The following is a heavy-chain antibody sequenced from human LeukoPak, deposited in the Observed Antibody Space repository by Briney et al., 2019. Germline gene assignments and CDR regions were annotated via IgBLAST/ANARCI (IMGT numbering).Heavy chain of an antibody. CDR1: GFTFSRYG. CDR3: AKEGSTTFREDFDC. CDR2: ASSDGDTT. Sequence: GGSLRLSCAASGFTFSRYGMHWVHQAPGKGLEWVAVASSDGDTTYYADSVKGRFTISRDNSRNTLYLQMNSLRAEDTAVYYCAKEGSTTFREDFDCWGQGTLV. V-gene: IGHV3-30*18. J-gene: IGHJ4*02. D-gene: IGHD3-16*01.